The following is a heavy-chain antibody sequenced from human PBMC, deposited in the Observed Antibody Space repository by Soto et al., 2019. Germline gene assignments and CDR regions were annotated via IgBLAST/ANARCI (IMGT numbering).Heavy chain of an antibody. CDR2: IDPNSGGT. CDR3: AVQRPVDIVATGPDYYYYGMDV. V-gene: IGHV1-2*04. Sequence: ASVKVSCKASGYTFTGYYMHWVRQAPGQGLEWMEWIDPNSGGTNYAQKFQGWVTMTKDTSISTAYMELSRLRSDDTAVYYCAVQRPVDIVATGPDYYYYGMDVWGQGTTVTVSS. J-gene: IGHJ6*02. D-gene: IGHD5-12*01. CDR1: GYTFTGYY.